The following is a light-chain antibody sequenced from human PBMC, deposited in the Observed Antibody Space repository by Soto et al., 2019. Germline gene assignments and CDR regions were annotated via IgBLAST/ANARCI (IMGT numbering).Light chain of an antibody. CDR1: QSIRNY. CDR3: QESYSSPFT. J-gene: IGKJ3*01. CDR2: AAS. Sequence: DIQMTQSPSSLSASVGDRVTITCRASQSIRNYLNWYQQRPGKAPKLLISAASSLQSGVPSRFSGSGSETDFTLTINSLQPEDFATYYCQESYSSPFTFGPGTKVHIK. V-gene: IGKV1-39*01.